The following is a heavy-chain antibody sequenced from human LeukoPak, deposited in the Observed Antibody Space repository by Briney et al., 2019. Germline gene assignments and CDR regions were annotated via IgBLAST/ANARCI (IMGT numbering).Heavy chain of an antibody. Sequence: GASVKVSCKASGYTFTSYYMHWVRQAPGQGLEWMGIINPSGGSTSYAQKFQGRVTMTRDTSMSTVYMELSSLRSEDTAVYYCARAELRYFDWLLPFDYWGQGTLVTVSS. CDR3: ARAELRYFDWLLPFDY. D-gene: IGHD3-9*01. CDR1: GYTFTSYY. CDR2: INPSGGST. V-gene: IGHV1-46*01. J-gene: IGHJ4*02.